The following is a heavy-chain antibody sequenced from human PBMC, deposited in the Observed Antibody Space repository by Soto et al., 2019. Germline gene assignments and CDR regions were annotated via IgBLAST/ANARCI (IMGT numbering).Heavy chain of an antibody. Sequence: QVQLVESGGGVVQPVRSLRLSCAAAGFTFSSYAMHWVRQAPGKGLEWVAVISYDGSNKYYADSVKGRFTISRDNSKNTLYLQMNSLRAEDTAVYYCARAMVRGYYYYGMDVWGQGTTVTVSS. CDR3: ARAMVRGYYYYGMDV. CDR2: ISYDGSNK. CDR1: GFTFSSYA. J-gene: IGHJ6*02. V-gene: IGHV3-30-3*01. D-gene: IGHD3-10*01.